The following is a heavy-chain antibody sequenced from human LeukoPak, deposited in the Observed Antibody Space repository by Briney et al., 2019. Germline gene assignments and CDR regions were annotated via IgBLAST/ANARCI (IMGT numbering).Heavy chain of an antibody. CDR2: IYHSGST. CDR1: GGSISRSNW. Sequence: SETLSLTCAVSGGSISRSNWWSWVRQPPGKGLEWIGEIYHSGSTNYNPSLKSRVTISVDKSKNQFSLKLSSVTAADTAVYYCARDLGDYYGSGSSPDYWGQGTLVTVSS. V-gene: IGHV4-4*02. D-gene: IGHD3-10*01. J-gene: IGHJ4*02. CDR3: ARDLGDYYGSGSSPDY.